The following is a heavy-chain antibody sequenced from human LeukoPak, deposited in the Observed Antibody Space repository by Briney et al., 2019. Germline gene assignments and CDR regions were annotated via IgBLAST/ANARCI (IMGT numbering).Heavy chain of an antibody. CDR2: IYWDDDK. Sequence: SGPTLVKPTQTLTLTCTFSGFSLSTSGVGVGWIXXPPGKALEWLALIYWDDDKRYSPSLKSRLTITKDTSKNQVVLTMTNMDPVDTATYYCAHINTQRSVDYWGQGTLVTVSS. CDR3: AHINTQRSVDY. CDR1: GFSLSTSGVG. V-gene: IGHV2-5*02. D-gene: IGHD6-25*01. J-gene: IGHJ4*02.